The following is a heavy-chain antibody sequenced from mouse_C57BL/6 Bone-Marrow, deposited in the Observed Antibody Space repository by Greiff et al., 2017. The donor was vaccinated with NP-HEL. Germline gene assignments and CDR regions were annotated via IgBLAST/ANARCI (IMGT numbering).Heavy chain of an antibody. D-gene: IGHD4-1*02. J-gene: IGHJ1*03. CDR2: IYPRSGNT. CDR3: ARCSTVYWYFDV. CDR1: GYTFTSYG. V-gene: IGHV1-81*01. Sequence: QVQLQQSGAELARPGASVKLSCKASGYTFTSYGISWVKQRTGQGLEWIGEIYPRSGNTYYNEKFKGKATLTADKSSSTAYMELRNLTSEDSAVYFCARCSTVYWYFDVWGTGTTVTVSS.